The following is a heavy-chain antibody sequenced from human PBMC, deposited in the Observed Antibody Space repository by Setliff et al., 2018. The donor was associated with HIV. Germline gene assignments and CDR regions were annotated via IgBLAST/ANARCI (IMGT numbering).Heavy chain of an antibody. CDR3: ARDPDMGFGGSWFDP. V-gene: IGHV4-59*01. J-gene: IGHJ5*02. CDR1: GGSISSYY. D-gene: IGHD3-10*01. Sequence: SETLSLTCTVSGGSISSYYWSLIRQPPGKGLEWIGYIYYSGSTNYNPSLKSRVTISVDTSKNQFSLKLSSVTAADTAVYYCARDPDMGFGGSWFDPWGQGTLVTVSS. CDR2: IYYSGST.